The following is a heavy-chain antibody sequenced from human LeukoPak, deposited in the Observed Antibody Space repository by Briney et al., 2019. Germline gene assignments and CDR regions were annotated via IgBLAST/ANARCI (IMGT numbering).Heavy chain of an antibody. CDR3: ARNYGDYPIGYYFDY. D-gene: IGHD4-17*01. CDR1: GFTFSSYS. Sequence: GGSLRLSCAASGFTFSSYSMNWVRQAPGKGLEWVSSISSSSSYTYYADSVKGRFTISRDNAKNSLYLQMNSLRAEDTAVYYCARNYGDYPIGYYFDYWGQGTLVTVSS. CDR2: ISSSSSYT. V-gene: IGHV3-21*01. J-gene: IGHJ4*02.